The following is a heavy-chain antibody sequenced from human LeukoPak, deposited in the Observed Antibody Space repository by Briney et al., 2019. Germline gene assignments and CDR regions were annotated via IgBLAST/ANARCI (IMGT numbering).Heavy chain of an antibody. CDR3: ARVEAAAGPLNSFWFDP. Sequence: SQTLSLTCTVSGGSISSGDYYWSWIRQPPGKGLEWIGYIYYSGSTYYNPSLKSRVTISVDTSKNQFSLKLSSVTAADTAVYYCARVEAAAGPLNSFWFDPWGQGTLVTDSS. CDR2: IYYSGST. CDR1: GGSISSGDYY. V-gene: IGHV4-30-4*01. D-gene: IGHD6-13*01. J-gene: IGHJ5*02.